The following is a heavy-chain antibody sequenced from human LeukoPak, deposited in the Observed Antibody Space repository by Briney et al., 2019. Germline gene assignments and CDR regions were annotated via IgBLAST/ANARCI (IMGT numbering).Heavy chain of an antibody. V-gene: IGHV6-1*01. CDR3: ARALAAAGGFAFDF. CDR1: GDSVSSNSVA. Sequence: SQTLSLTCAISGDSVSSNSVAWNWIRQSPSRGLEWLGRTYCRSKWYNDYAESVKSRITINPDTSKNQFSLQLNSVTPEDTAVYYCARALAAAGGFAFDFWGQGTMVTVSS. J-gene: IGHJ3*01. CDR2: TYCRSKWYN. D-gene: IGHD6-13*01.